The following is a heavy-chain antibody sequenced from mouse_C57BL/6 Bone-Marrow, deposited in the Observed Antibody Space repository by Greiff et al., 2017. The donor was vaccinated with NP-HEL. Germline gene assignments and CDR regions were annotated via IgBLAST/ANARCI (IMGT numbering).Heavy chain of an antibody. CDR2: IWSGGST. D-gene: IGHD1-1*01. J-gene: IGHJ1*03. CDR3: ARNWWGGSSYYWYFDV. Sequence: QVQLKESGPGLVQPSQSLSITCTVSGFSLTSYGVHWVRQSPGKGLEWLGVIWSGGSTDYNAAFISRLSISKDNSKSQVFFKMNSLQADDTAIYYCARNWWGGSSYYWYFDVWGTGTTVTVSS. V-gene: IGHV2-2*01. CDR1: GFSLTSYG.